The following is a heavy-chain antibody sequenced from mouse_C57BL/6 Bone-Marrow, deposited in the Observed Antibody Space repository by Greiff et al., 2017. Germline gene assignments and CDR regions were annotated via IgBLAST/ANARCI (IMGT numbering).Heavy chain of an antibody. CDR1: GFTFSSYA. CDR2: ISDGGSYT. J-gene: IGHJ2*01. D-gene: IGHD2-1*01. V-gene: IGHV5-4*01. CDR3: ARVYGNYPDY. Sequence: EVQVVESGGGLVKPGGSLKLSCAASGFTFSSYAMSWVRQTPEKGLEWVATISDGGSYTYYPDNVKGRFTFSRDNAKNNLYLQMSHLKSEDTAMYYCARVYGNYPDYWGQGTTLTVSS.